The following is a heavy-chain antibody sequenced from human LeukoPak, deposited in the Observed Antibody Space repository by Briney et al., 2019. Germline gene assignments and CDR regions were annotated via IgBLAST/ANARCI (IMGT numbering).Heavy chain of an antibody. Sequence: PGGSLRLSCAASGFTFSNYAMNWVRQAPGKGLEWVSAISGSGGSTYYADSVKGRFTISRDNSKNTLYLQMNSLRAEDTAVYYCAHLDIVATIEDYWGQGTLVTVSS. V-gene: IGHV3-23*01. CDR3: AHLDIVATIEDY. CDR1: GFTFSNYA. J-gene: IGHJ4*02. D-gene: IGHD5-12*01. CDR2: ISGSGGST.